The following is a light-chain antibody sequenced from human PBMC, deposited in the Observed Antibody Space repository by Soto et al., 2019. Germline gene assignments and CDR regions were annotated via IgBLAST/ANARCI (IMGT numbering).Light chain of an antibody. Sequence: QSALTQPASASGSLGQSVTISCTGTSSDIGGYIYVSWYQQLPGKAPKLIIYEVSKRPSGVPDRFSGSKSGNTASLTVSGLQADDEGDYYCSSYVGRIPPYVFGSGTKLTVL. CDR1: SSDIGGYIY. J-gene: IGLJ1*01. CDR2: EVS. CDR3: SSYVGRIPPYV. V-gene: IGLV2-8*01.